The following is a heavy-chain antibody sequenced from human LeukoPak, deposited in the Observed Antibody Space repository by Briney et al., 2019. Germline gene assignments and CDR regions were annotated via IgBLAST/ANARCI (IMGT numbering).Heavy chain of an antibody. J-gene: IGHJ4*02. CDR1: GFTFSTYA. D-gene: IGHD1-14*01. CDR2: ISGSGGST. Sequence: GGSLRLSCAAAGFTFSTYAMNWVRRAPGKGLEWVSGISGSGGSTYYADSVRGRFTISRDNSKNTLYLQMNSLRAEDTAVYYCAKSEVEGYFDYWGQGSLVTVSS. CDR3: AKSEVEGYFDY. V-gene: IGHV3-23*01.